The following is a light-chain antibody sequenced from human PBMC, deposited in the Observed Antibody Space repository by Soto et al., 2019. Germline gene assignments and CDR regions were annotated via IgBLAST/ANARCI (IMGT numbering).Light chain of an antibody. V-gene: IGLV2-8*01. J-gene: IGLJ2*01. CDR3: SSYAGSNKLV. CDR1: SSDVGGYNY. Sequence: QSALTQPPSASGSPGQSVTISCTGTSSDVGGYNYVSWYQQHPGKAPKLMIYEVSKRPSGVPDRFSGSKSGNTASLTVSGLQAEDEADYFCSSYAGSNKLVFGGGIKLTVL. CDR2: EVS.